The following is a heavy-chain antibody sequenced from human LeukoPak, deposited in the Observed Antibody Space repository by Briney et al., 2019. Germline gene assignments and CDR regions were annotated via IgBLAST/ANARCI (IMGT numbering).Heavy chain of an antibody. V-gene: IGHV4-4*07. J-gene: IGHJ6*02. CDR3: ARRPYGDSPYYYYYGMDV. CDR2: IYTSGST. D-gene: IGHD4-17*01. Sequence: SETLSLTCTVSGGSISSYYWSWIRQPAGKGLEWIGRIYTSGSTNYNPSLKSRVSMSVDTSKNQFSLKLSAVTAADTAVYYCARRPYGDSPYYYYYGMDVWGQGTTVTVCS. CDR1: GGSISSYY.